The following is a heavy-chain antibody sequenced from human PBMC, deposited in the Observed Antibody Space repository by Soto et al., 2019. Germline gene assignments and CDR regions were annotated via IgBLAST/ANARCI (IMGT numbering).Heavy chain of an antibody. Sequence: QVQLVQSGAEVKKPGSSVKVSCKASGGTFSSYAISWVRQAPGQGLEWMGGIIPIFGTANYAQKFQGRVTSTAEESTSTAYMELSRLRSEDTAVYYCARGRVGLGAGGFDYWGQGTLVTVSS. V-gene: IGHV1-69*01. CDR3: ARGRVGLGAGGFDY. J-gene: IGHJ4*02. D-gene: IGHD3-16*01. CDR1: GGTFSSYA. CDR2: IIPIFGTA.